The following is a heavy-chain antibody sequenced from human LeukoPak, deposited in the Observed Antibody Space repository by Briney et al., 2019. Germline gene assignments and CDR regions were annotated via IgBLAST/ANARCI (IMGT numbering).Heavy chain of an antibody. CDR3: ARGLVVPAAPINNWFDP. Sequence: SETLSLTCTVSGGSISNYYWSWIRQPPGKGPEWIAYIYYSGSTNSNPSLRSRVTVSVDTSKNQFSLKLTSVTAADTAVYYCARGLVVPAAPINNWFDPWGQGTLVTVSS. CDR2: IYYSGST. D-gene: IGHD2-2*01. J-gene: IGHJ5*02. V-gene: IGHV4-59*01. CDR1: GGSISNYY.